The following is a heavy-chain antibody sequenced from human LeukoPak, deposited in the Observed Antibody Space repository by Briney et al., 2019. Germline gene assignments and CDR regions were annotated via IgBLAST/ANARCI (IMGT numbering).Heavy chain of an antibody. CDR3: ATRAVAAPY. CDR2: IYSGGNT. CDR1: GFTVGNNH. Sequence: PGRSLRLSCAASGFTVGNNHMNWVRQAPGKGLEWVSLIYSGGNTQYADSVKGRFIIFRDSSKNTLYLQMNSLRVEDTAVYYCATRAVAAPYWGQGTLVTVSS. J-gene: IGHJ4*02. V-gene: IGHV3-66*01. D-gene: IGHD6-19*01.